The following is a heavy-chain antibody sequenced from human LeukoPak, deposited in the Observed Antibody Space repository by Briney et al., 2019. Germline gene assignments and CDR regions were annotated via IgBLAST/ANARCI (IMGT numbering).Heavy chain of an antibody. J-gene: IGHJ6*03. CDR2: IYGSGIT. Sequence: SETLSLTCTVSGRSIISNYWSSIRQSAGTGLEWIGRIYGSGITDYNPTIKSRVTMSLDTSRKQFSLRLTSVTAADTAVYYCARLKFYDSTGYSPGYYMDVWGKGTTVSVFS. CDR3: ARLKFYDSTGYSPGYYMDV. V-gene: IGHV4-4*07. CDR1: GRSIISNY. D-gene: IGHD3-22*01.